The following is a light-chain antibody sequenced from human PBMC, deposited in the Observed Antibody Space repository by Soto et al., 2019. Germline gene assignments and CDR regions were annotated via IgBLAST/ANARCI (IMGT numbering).Light chain of an antibody. CDR3: QQRTYWPWT. J-gene: IGKJ1*01. CDR2: EAS. V-gene: IGKV3-11*01. Sequence: IIMTHSPATLSVSPGEIATLSCRASQSVSSYLAWYQQKPGQAPRLLIYEASNRATGIPARFSGSGSGTDFTLTISNREPEDFAVYYCQQRTYWPWTFGQGTKVDIK. CDR1: QSVSSY.